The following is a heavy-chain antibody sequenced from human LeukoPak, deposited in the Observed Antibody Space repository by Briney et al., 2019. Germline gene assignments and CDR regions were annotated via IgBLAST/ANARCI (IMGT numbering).Heavy chain of an antibody. Sequence: SVEVSCKASGYTFTSYGISWVRQAPGQGLEWMGRIIPIFGTANYAQKFQGRVTITTDESTSTAYMELSSLRSEDTAVYYCARVEMATSAEYFQHWGQGTLVTVSS. CDR2: IIPIFGTA. CDR3: ARVEMATSAEYFQH. V-gene: IGHV1-69*05. J-gene: IGHJ1*01. D-gene: IGHD5-24*01. CDR1: GYTFTSYG.